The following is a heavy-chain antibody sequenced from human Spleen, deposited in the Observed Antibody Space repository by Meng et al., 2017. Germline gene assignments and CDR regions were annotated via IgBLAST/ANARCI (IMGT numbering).Heavy chain of an antibody. Sequence: SLKISCAASGFTFDDYAMHWVRQAPGKGLEWVSGISWNSGSIGYADSVKGRFTISRDNAKNSLYLQMNSLRAEDTAVYYCAKAPGSGSYWAGDNWFDPWGQGTLVTVSS. J-gene: IGHJ5*02. D-gene: IGHD1-26*01. CDR3: AKAPGSGSYWAGDNWFDP. V-gene: IGHV3-9*01. CDR1: GFTFDDYA. CDR2: ISWNSGSI.